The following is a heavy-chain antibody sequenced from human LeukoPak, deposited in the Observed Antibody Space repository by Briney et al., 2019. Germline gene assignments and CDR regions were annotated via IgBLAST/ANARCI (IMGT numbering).Heavy chain of an antibody. V-gene: IGHV4-59*01. CDR1: GGSISSYY. Sequence: SETLSLTCTVSGGSISSYYWSWIRQPPGKGLEWIGYIYYSGSTNYNPTLKSRVTISVDTSKNQFSLKLSSVTAADTAVYYCAAGLYNWNDVPYFDYWGQGTLVTVSS. D-gene: IGHD1-1*01. J-gene: IGHJ4*02. CDR2: IYYSGST. CDR3: AAGLYNWNDVPYFDY.